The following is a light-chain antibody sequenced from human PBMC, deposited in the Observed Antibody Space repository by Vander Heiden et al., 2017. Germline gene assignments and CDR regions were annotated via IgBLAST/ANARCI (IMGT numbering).Light chain of an antibody. CDR2: GAS. CDR3: QQYGSSPRKYT. J-gene: IGKJ2*01. Sequence: EIVLTQSPGPLSLSPGERATLSCRASQSVSSSYLAWYQQKPGQAPRLLIYGASSRATGIPDRFSGSGSGTDFTLTISRLEPEGFAVYYCQQYGSSPRKYTFGQGTKLEIK. V-gene: IGKV3-20*01. CDR1: QSVSSSY.